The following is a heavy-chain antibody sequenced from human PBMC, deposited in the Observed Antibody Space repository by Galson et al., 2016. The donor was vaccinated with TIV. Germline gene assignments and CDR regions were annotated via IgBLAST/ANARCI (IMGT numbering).Heavy chain of an antibody. CDR2: ISGGGDYT. D-gene: IGHD4-11*01. V-gene: IGHV3-23*01. CDR3: GHNCNYVY. Sequence: SLRLSCAASGFVFRDWSMNWVRQAPGKGLEWVSAISGGGDYTHYADSVKGRFTISRDNSKNTLYLQMNSLRPDDTAIYFCGHNCNYVYWGQGSLVTVSS. J-gene: IGHJ4*02. CDR1: GFVFRDWS.